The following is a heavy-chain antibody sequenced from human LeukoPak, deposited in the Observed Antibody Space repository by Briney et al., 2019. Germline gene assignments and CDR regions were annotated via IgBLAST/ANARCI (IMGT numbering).Heavy chain of an antibody. D-gene: IGHD5-24*01. CDR2: ISSSSSTI. CDR1: GFTFSTYA. CDR3: ARAPTIGTTAIFDY. J-gene: IGHJ4*02. V-gene: IGHV3-48*04. Sequence: GGSLRLSCEASGFTFSTYAINWVRQAPGKGPEWVSYISSSSSTIYYADSVKGRFTISRDNAKNSLFLQMNSLGAEDTAVYYCARAPTIGTTAIFDYWGQGTLVTVSS.